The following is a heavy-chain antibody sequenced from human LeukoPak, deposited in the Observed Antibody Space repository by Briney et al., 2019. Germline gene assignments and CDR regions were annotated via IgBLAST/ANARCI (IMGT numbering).Heavy chain of an antibody. J-gene: IGHJ3*02. CDR1: GSCFTSYW. D-gene: IGHD3-22*01. CDR2: IYPGDSDN. Sequence: GESLQISAMGSGSCFTSYWIGWVRPMPGEGVEWVGIIYPGDSDNRYSPSFQGQVTISADKSISTAYLQWSSLKASDTAMYYCARPVYYDRSGYYFDDAFDIWGQGTMVTVSS. CDR3: ARPVYYDRSGYYFDDAFDI. V-gene: IGHV5-51*01.